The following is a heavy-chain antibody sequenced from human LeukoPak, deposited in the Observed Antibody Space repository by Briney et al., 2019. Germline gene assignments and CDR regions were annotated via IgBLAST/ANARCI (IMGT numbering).Heavy chain of an antibody. CDR2: INHSGST. J-gene: IGHJ6*03. D-gene: IGHD6-6*01. Sequence: SETLSLTCAVHGGSFSGYYWSWIRQPPGKGLEWIGEINHSGSTNYNPSLKSRVTISVDTSKNQFSLKLSSVTAADTAVYYCARGRRAARPGYYYYMDVWGKGTTVTVSS. CDR1: GGSFSGYY. CDR3: ARGRRAARPGYYYYMDV. V-gene: IGHV4-34*01.